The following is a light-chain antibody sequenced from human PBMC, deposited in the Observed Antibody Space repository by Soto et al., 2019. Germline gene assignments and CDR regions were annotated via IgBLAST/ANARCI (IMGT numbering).Light chain of an antibody. CDR1: QSVSSIY. CDR3: QQYGSSPSGT. CDR2: DAS. J-gene: IGKJ5*01. Sequence: EIVLTQSPATLSLSPGERATLSCGASQSVSSIYLAWYQQKPGLAPRLLIYDASSRATGIPDRFSGSGSGTDFTLTISRLEPEDFAVYYCQQYGSSPSGTFGQGTRLEIK. V-gene: IGKV3D-20*01.